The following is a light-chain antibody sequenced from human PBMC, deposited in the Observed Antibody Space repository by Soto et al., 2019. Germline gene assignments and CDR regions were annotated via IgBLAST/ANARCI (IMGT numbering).Light chain of an antibody. CDR3: QHRSNWPLT. V-gene: IGKV3-11*01. Sequence: EIVLTQSPATLSLSPGERATLSCRASQSVSSYLAWYQQKPGQAPRLLIYDASNRATGIPAKFSGSGSGTDFTLTISSLEPEDFAVYYCQHRSNWPLTFGGGTKVEIK. CDR1: QSVSSY. J-gene: IGKJ4*01. CDR2: DAS.